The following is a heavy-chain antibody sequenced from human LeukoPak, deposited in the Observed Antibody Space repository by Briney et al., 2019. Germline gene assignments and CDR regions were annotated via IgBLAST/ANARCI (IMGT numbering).Heavy chain of an antibody. CDR3: VKDSITIFGVVIIPFDY. Sequence: PGGSLRLSCVASGFSFSSHAMHWVRQAPGKGLEYVSAISNNGGNTYYASSVKGRFTISRDNSKNTLYLQMSSLRAEDTAVYYCVKDSITIFGVVIIPFDYWGQGTLVTVSS. CDR2: ISNNGGNT. CDR1: GFSFSSHA. V-gene: IGHV3-64*01. D-gene: IGHD3-3*01. J-gene: IGHJ4*02.